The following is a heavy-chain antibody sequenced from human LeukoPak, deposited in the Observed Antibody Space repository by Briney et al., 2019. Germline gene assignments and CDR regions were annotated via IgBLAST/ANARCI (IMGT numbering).Heavy chain of an antibody. D-gene: IGHD3-22*01. CDR2: IYYSGST. CDR1: GGSISSYY. J-gene: IGHJ4*02. Sequence: SETLSLTCTVSGGSISSYYWSWIRQPPGKGLEWIGYIYYSGSTNYNPSLKSRVTISVDTSKNQFSLKLSSVTAADTALYYCAGGRGGDSSGYPFPHWGQGTLVTVSS. V-gene: IGHV4-59*08. CDR3: AGGRGGDSSGYPFPH.